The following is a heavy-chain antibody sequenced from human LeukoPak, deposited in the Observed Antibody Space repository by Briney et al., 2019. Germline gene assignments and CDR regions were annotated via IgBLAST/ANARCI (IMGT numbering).Heavy chain of an antibody. CDR1: GYSISSGYY. CDR3: ARLFVASTIDH. J-gene: IGHJ5*02. V-gene: IGHV4-38-2*01. D-gene: IGHD6-19*01. Sequence: ETLSLTCAVSGYSISSGYYWGWSRQPPGKGVEWIGSSYHSGSTYYNPSLKRRVTISVDTSKNKFSLKLSSVTAADTAVYYCARLFVASTIDHWGQGTLVTVSS. CDR2: SYHSGST.